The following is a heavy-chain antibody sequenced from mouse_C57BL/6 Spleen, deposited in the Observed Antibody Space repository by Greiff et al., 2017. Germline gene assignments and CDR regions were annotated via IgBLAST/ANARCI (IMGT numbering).Heavy chain of an antibody. CDR1: GYTFTDYE. CDR3: TRGTTPGMDY. J-gene: IGHJ4*01. CDR2: IDPETGGT. V-gene: IGHV1-15*01. D-gene: IGHD1-1*01. Sequence: VQLQQSGAELVRPGASVTLSCKASGYTFTDYEMHWVKQTPVHGLEWIGAIDPETGGTDYNQKFKGKAILTADKSSSTAYMQLRSLTSEDSAVYDCTRGTTPGMDYWGQGTSVTVAS.